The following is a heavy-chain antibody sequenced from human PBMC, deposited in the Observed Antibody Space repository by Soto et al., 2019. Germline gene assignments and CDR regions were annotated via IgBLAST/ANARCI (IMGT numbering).Heavy chain of an antibody. Sequence: PGGSLRLSCAASGFTFRSFTMNCVRQAPGKGLEWVSPISSNSAYIYYTDALRGLFTISRDNSKNSLHLQMNSLRAEDTAVYYCTRDASRDSSARGWFDTGGPGTRVTVSS. CDR3: TRDASRDSSARGWFDT. CDR2: ISSNSAYI. J-gene: IGHJ5*02. D-gene: IGHD6-13*01. CDR1: GFTFRSFT. V-gene: IGHV3-21*01.